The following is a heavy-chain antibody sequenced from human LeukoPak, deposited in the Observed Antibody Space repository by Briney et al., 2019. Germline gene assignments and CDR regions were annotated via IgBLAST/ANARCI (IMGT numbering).Heavy chain of an antibody. CDR3: ARCYYGSGSYPFDY. CDR2: ISAYNGNT. J-gene: IGHJ4*02. Sequence: ASVKVSCKASGYTFTSYGISWVRQAPGQGLEWMGWISAYNGNTNYAQKLQGRVTMTTDTSTSTAYMELRSLRSDDTAVYYCARCYYGSGSYPFDYWGQGTLVTASS. D-gene: IGHD3-10*01. CDR1: GYTFTSYG. V-gene: IGHV1-18*01.